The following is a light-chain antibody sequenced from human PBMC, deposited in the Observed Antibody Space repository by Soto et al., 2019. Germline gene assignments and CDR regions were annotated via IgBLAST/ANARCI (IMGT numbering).Light chain of an antibody. V-gene: IGLV2-14*03. CDR1: TSDVGGYDY. Sequence: QSALTQPASVSGSPGQSITISCTGTTSDVGGYDYVSWYQHHPGNAPKLVISDVSDRPSGVSNRFSGSKSGNMASLTISGLQAEDEADYYCSSYTTSRTWVFGGGTKLTVL. CDR2: DVS. J-gene: IGLJ3*02. CDR3: SSYTTSRTWV.